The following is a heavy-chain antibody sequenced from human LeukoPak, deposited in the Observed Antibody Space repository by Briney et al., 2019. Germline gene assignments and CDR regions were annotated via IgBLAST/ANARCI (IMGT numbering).Heavy chain of an antibody. Sequence: GGSLRLSCAASGFTFSSYTMNWVRQAPGKGLEWVSSITSSSSYIYYADSVKGRFTISRDNAKNSLYLHMNSLRAEDTAVYYCAKDSGSYSGRGYFDYWGQGTLVTVSS. CDR2: ITSSSSYI. V-gene: IGHV3-21*01. CDR3: AKDSGSYSGRGYFDY. CDR1: GFTFSSYT. J-gene: IGHJ4*02. D-gene: IGHD1-26*01.